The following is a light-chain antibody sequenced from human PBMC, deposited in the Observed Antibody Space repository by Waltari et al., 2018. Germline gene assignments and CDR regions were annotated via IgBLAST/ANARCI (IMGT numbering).Light chain of an antibody. CDR1: QSLLHSNGDTY. CDR2: KVS. CDR3: MQATHFPWT. V-gene: IGKV2-30*02. Sequence: DVVMTQSPLSLPITPGQSASVTCRSRQSLLHSNGDTYLSWFLQKPGQPPRRLIYKVSNRHPGVPDRFSGSGAGTDFTLKISRVEAGDVGIYYCMQATHFPWTFGQGTTVKIK. J-gene: IGKJ1*01.